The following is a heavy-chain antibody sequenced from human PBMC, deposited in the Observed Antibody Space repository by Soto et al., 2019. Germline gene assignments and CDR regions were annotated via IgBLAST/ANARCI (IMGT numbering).Heavy chain of an antibody. CDR3: ARQGHAYCGGDCYPYDAFDI. V-gene: IGHV5-51*01. CDR2: IYPGDSDT. CDR1: GYSFTSYW. D-gene: IGHD2-21*02. Sequence: PGESLKISCKGSGYSFTSYWIGWVRQMPGKXLEWMGIIYPGDSDTRYSPSFQGQVTISADKSISTAYLQWSSLKASDTAMYYCARQGHAYCGGDCYPYDAFDIWGQGTMVTVSS. J-gene: IGHJ3*02.